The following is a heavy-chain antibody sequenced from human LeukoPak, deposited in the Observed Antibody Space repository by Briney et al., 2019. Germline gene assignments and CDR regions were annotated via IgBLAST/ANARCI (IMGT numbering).Heavy chain of an antibody. CDR1: GGSISSYY. D-gene: IGHD3-10*01. CDR2: IYYSGST. Sequence: SSETLSLTCTVSGGSISSYYWSWIRQPPGKGLEWIGYIYYSGSTNYNPSLKSRVTISVDTSKNQFSLKLSSVTAADTAAYYCASNYYGSGSLDYWGQGNLVTVSS. V-gene: IGHV4-59*08. J-gene: IGHJ4*02. CDR3: ASNYYGSGSLDY.